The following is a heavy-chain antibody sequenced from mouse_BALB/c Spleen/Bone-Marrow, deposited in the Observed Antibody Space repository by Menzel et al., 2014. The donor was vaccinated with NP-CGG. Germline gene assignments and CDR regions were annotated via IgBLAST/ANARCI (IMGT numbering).Heavy chain of an antibody. V-gene: IGHV1-69*02. J-gene: IGHJ4*01. CDR1: GYTFTNYW. Sequence: QVQLQQSGAELVKPGASVKLSCKASGYTFTNYWMHWVKQRPEQGLEWIGEIDPSDSYSNYNQNFKGKATLTVDKSSSTAYMQLTSLTSEDSAVYYCARGVVYYYAMGCWGQGTSVTVSS. CDR2: IDPSDSYS. CDR3: ARGVVYYYAMGC.